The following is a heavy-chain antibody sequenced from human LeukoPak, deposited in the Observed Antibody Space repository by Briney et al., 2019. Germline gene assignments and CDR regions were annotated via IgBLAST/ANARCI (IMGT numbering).Heavy chain of an antibody. V-gene: IGHV1-2*02. J-gene: IGHJ4*02. CDR3: ARGGLKAAAGRVFDY. CDR1: GYTFTGYY. Sequence: ASVKVSCKASGYTFTGYYMHWERQAPGQGLEWMGWINPNSGGTNYAQKFQGRVTMTRDTSISTAYMELSRLRSDDTAVYYCARGGLKAAAGRVFDYWGQGTLVTVSS. D-gene: IGHD6-13*01. CDR2: INPNSGGT.